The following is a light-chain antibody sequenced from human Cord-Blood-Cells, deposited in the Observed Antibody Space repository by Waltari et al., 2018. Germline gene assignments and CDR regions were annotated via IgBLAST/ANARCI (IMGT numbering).Light chain of an antibody. CDR1: KSIISY. CDR3: QQSYSTPYT. Sequence: DIQMTQSTSSLSASVGDRVTITCRASKSIISYLNWYQQKPGKAPKLLSYFASSLQSGVPSRFSGSGSGTDFTLTISSLQPEDFATYYCQQSYSTPYTFGQGTKLEIK. V-gene: IGKV1-39*01. J-gene: IGKJ2*01. CDR2: FAS.